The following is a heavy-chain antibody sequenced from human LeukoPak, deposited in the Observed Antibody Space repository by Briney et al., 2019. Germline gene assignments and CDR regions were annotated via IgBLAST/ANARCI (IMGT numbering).Heavy chain of an antibody. CDR3: ARDSHDYGGRGWFDP. V-gene: IGHV3-30-3*01. J-gene: IGHJ5*02. CDR1: GSTFSSYA. Sequence: GRSLRLSCAASGSTFSSYAMHWVRQAPGKGLEWVAVISYDGSNKYYADSVKGRFTISRDNSKNTLYLQMNSLRAEDTAVYYCARDSHDYGGRGWFDPWGQGTLVTVSS. D-gene: IGHD4-23*01. CDR2: ISYDGSNK.